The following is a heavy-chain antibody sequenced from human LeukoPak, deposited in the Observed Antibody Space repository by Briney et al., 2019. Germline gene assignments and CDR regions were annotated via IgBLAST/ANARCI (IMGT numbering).Heavy chain of an antibody. CDR3: ARAGFLVLTDRPDSSGYRAYYYYMDV. V-gene: IGHV1-18*01. D-gene: IGHD3-22*01. J-gene: IGHJ6*03. Sequence: ASVKVSCKASGYTFTSYGISWVRQAPGQGLEWMGWINAYNGNTNYAQKLQGRVTMTTDTSTSTAYMELRSLRSDDTAVYYCARAGFLVLTDRPDSSGYRAYYYYMDVWGKGTTVTVSS. CDR2: INAYNGNT. CDR1: GYTFTSYG.